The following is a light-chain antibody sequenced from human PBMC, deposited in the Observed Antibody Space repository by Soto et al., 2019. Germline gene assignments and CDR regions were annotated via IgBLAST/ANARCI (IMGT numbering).Light chain of an antibody. CDR2: DSS. V-gene: IGKV1-9*01. CDR3: QQLSHYPYT. CDR1: YDISSS. J-gene: IGKJ2*01. Sequence: DIQLTQSPSFLSASVEDRVTISCRASYDISSSLVWYQQEPGKPPKLLIYDSSTLQTGVPSRFTGSGSGRKFTITISGLQFVDFATYFCQQLSHYPYTFGQGTKLEI.